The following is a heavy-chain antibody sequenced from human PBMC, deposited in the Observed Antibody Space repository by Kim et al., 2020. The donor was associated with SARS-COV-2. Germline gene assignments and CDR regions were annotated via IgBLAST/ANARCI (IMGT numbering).Heavy chain of an antibody. CDR3: VGERARAQYFDL. Sequence: ASVKVSCKASGYTFINYYFHWVRQAPGHGLEWMGIVNPGDGDTSYTQKFQGRVTMTRDTSTSTVFMELGSLTSEDTAVYYCVGERARAQYFDLWGRGTLVTVSS. CDR2: VNPGDGDT. CDR1: GYTFINYY. J-gene: IGHJ2*01. V-gene: IGHV1-46*01.